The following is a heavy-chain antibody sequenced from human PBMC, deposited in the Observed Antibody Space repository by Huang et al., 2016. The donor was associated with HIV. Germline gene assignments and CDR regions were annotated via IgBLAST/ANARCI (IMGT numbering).Heavy chain of an antibody. CDR3: ARGQLGSYGDYDVLY. V-gene: IGHV1-69*01. CDR2: IIPMFGNP. CDR1: GGTFSKYA. Sequence: VKVSCKASGGTFSKYAISWVRQAPGQGLEWMGGIIPMFGNPNYERKCQSRVTNTADDSTSTTYVEVSSLRSEDTALYYCARGQLGSYGDYDVLYWGQGTLVTVSS. D-gene: IGHD4-17*01. J-gene: IGHJ4*02.